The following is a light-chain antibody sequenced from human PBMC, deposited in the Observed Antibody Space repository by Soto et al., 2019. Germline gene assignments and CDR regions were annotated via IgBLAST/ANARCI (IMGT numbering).Light chain of an antibody. V-gene: IGLV2-14*03. CDR1: SSDVGGYNY. CDR2: DVS. Sequence: QSVLTQPASVSGSPGQSITISCTGTSSDVGGYNYVSWYQQHPGKAPKLIIYDVSIRPSGVSNRFSGSKSGNTASLTISGLQAEDEANYYCSSYSTSSTLVVFGGGTKLTVL. J-gene: IGLJ2*01. CDR3: SSYSTSSTLVV.